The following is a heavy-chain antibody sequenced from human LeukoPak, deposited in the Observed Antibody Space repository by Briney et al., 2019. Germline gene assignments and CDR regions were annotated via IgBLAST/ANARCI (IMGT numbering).Heavy chain of an antibody. J-gene: IGHJ6*02. CDR2: ISRGGDYI. V-gene: IGHV3-21*01. D-gene: IGHD6-19*01. Sequence: GESLRLSCAASGFTFSSFTMNWVRQAPGQGLEWVSCISRGGDYIYYTDSVRGRFTISRDNAKRTVHLQMNSLRAKDTAVYYCAREEDSSAIRTSYGMDVWGQGTAVTVSS. CDR3: AREEDSSAIRTSYGMDV. CDR1: GFTFSSFT.